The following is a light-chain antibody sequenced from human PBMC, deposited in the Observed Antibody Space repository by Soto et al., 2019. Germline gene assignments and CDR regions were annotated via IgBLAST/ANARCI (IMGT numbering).Light chain of an antibody. V-gene: IGKV3-15*01. CDR1: QSVRSN. CDR2: SAS. Sequence: EIVMTQSPATLSVSPGERATLFCRASQSVRSNFLAWYQQKPGQDPRLLIYSASTRATDITARFSGSGSGTDFTLPISSMQSEDFAVYYCQQYSAWPLTFGGGTKVEIK. CDR3: QQYSAWPLT. J-gene: IGKJ4*01.